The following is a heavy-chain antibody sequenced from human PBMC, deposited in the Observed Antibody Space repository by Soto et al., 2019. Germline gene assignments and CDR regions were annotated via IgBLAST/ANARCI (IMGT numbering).Heavy chain of an antibody. J-gene: IGHJ6*02. CDR3: ARSFVVQLASYYYYGMDV. CDR1: GGTFSSYG. CDR2: IIPIFGTA. Sequence: SVKVSCKASGGTFSSYGIGWVRQAPGQGLEWMGGIIPIFGTANYAQKFQGRVTITADESTSTAYMELSSLRSEDTAVYYCARSFVVQLASYYYYGMDVWGQGTTVTVSS. V-gene: IGHV1-69*13. D-gene: IGHD2-21*01.